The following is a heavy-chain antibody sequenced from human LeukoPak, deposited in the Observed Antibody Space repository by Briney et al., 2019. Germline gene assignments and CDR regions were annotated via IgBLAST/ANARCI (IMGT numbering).Heavy chain of an antibody. D-gene: IGHD6-13*01. Sequence: GASVRVSCKASGYTFTSYGISWVRQAPGQGLEWMGWISAYNGNTNYAQKLQGRVTMTTDTSTSTAYMELRSLRSDDTAVYYCAREGDSSSWSSMDVWGQGTTVTVSS. J-gene: IGHJ6*02. CDR2: ISAYNGNT. CDR3: AREGDSSSWSSMDV. CDR1: GYTFTSYG. V-gene: IGHV1-18*01.